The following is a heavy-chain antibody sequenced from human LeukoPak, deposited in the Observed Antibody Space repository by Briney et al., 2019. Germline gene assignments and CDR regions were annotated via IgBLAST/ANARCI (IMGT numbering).Heavy chain of an antibody. CDR2: IIPIFGTA. V-gene: IGHV1-69*13. CDR1: GGTFSSYA. D-gene: IGHD1-14*01. Sequence: ASVKVSCKASGGTFSSYAISWVRQAPGQGLEWMGGIIPIFGTANYAQKFQGRVTITADESTSTAYMELSRLRSDDTAVYYCARHPYRLGDYWGQGTLVTVSS. J-gene: IGHJ4*02. CDR3: ARHPYRLGDY.